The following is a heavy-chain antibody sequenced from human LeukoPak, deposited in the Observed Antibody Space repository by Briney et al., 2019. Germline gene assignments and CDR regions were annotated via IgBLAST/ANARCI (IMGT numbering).Heavy chain of an antibody. CDR1: GGSVSDYY. J-gene: IGHJ5*02. D-gene: IGHD1-26*01. CDR3: ARDLGGKWEAGPNWFDP. Sequence: PSETLSLTCTISGGSVSDYYWSWIRQSPGKGLEWIGYIYHTGSTSYSPSLKSRVTISADTSQNQFSLKLTSVTAADTAVYYCARDLGGKWEAGPNWFDPWGQGTLVTVSS. V-gene: IGHV4-59*02. CDR2: IYHTGST.